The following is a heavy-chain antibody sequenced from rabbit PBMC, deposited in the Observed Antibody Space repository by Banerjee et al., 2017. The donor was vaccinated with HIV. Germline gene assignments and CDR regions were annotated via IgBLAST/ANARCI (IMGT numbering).Heavy chain of an antibody. CDR3: ARDTSSSFSSYGMDL. CDR1: GFSFSSSDY. CDR2: IVTDSSLTT. Sequence: QSLEESGGDLVKPGASLTLTCTASGFSFSSSDYMCWVRQAPGKGLDWIGCIVTDSSLTTYYASWAKGRFTFSKTSSTTVTLQMTSLTAADTATYFCARDTSSSFSSYGMDLWGPGTLVTVS. J-gene: IGHJ6*01. V-gene: IGHV1S40*01. D-gene: IGHD1-1*01.